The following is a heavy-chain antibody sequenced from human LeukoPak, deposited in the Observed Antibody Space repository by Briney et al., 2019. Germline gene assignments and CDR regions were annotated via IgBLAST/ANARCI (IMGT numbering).Heavy chain of an antibody. Sequence: GGSLRLSCAASGFTFSNYAMTWVRQAPGKGLEWVSAISGSGDNTYYADSVKGRFTISRDNSKNTLYLQMNSLRAEDTAVYFCARDVKEGNNWYFTFDHWGQGTLVTVSS. V-gene: IGHV3-23*01. D-gene: IGHD6-13*01. CDR1: GFTFSNYA. CDR3: ARDVKEGNNWYFTFDH. J-gene: IGHJ4*02. CDR2: ISGSGDNT.